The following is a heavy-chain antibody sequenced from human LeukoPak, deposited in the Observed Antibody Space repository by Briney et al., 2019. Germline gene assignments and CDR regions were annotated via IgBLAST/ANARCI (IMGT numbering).Heavy chain of an antibody. CDR3: AKDRNGILTGYKFDY. V-gene: IGHV3-23*01. CDR2: TSGSGGST. Sequence: GSLRLSCAASGFTFSSYAMSWVRQAPEKGLEWVSATSGSGGSTYYADSVKGRFTISRDNSKNTLYLQMNSLRAEDTAVYYCAKDRNGILTGYKFDYWGQGTLVTVSS. J-gene: IGHJ4*02. CDR1: GFTFSSYA. D-gene: IGHD3-9*01.